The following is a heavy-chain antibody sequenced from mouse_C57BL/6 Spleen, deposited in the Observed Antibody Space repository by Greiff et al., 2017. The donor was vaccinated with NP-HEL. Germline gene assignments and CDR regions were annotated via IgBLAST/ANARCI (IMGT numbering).Heavy chain of an antibody. Sequence: VKLVESGAELVKPGASVKMSCKASGYTFTTYPIEWMKQNHGKSLEWIGNFHPYNDDTKYNEKFKGKATLTVEKSSSTVYLELSRLTSDDSAVYYCARKEENDGYQFAYWGQGTLVTVSA. CDR1: GYTFTTYP. CDR3: ARKEENDGYQFAY. J-gene: IGHJ3*01. CDR2: FHPYNDDT. V-gene: IGHV1-47*01. D-gene: IGHD2-3*01.